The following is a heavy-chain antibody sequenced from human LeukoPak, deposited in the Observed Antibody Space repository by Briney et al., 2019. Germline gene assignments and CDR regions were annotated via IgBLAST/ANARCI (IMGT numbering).Heavy chain of an antibody. Sequence: PSETLSLTCTVSGGSISSGSYYWSWIRQPAGQGLEWIGRIYTSGSTNYNPSLKSRVTISMDTSKNQFSLKLSSVTAADTAVYYCARGITIFGVVILWYFDLWGRGTLVTVSS. CDR1: GGSISSGSYY. V-gene: IGHV4-61*02. CDR3: ARGITIFGVVILWYFDL. D-gene: IGHD3-3*01. CDR2: IYTSGST. J-gene: IGHJ2*01.